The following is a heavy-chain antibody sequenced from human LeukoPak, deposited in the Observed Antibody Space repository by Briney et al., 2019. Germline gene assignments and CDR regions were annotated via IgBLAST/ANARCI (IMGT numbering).Heavy chain of an antibody. Sequence: GRSLRLSCAASGFTFSSYWMSWVRQAPGKGLEWVANIKQDGSEKYYVDSVKGRFTISRDNAKNSLYLQMNSLRAEDTAVYYCARGSDFDWLLSDYWGQGTLVTVSS. CDR2: IKQDGSEK. D-gene: IGHD3-9*01. CDR3: ARGSDFDWLLSDY. J-gene: IGHJ4*02. CDR1: GFTFSSYW. V-gene: IGHV3-7*04.